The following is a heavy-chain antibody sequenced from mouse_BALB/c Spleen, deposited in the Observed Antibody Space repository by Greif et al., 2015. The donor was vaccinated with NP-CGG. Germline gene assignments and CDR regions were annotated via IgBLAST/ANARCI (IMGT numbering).Heavy chain of an antibody. CDR1: GYTFSSYW. D-gene: IGHD2-4*01. J-gene: IGHJ3*01. V-gene: IGHV1-80*01. CDR2: VYPGDGDT. CDR3: ARGYDYDGFAY. Sequence: VQLQQSGAELVRPGSSVKISCEASGYTFSSYWMNWMKQRPGQGLEWIGQVYPGDGDTNYNGKFRGKATLTADKSSSTAYMQLSSLTSEDSAVYFCARGYDYDGFAYWGQGTLVTVSA.